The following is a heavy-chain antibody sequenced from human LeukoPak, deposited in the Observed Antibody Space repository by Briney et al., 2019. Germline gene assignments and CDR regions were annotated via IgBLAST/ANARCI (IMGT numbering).Heavy chain of an antibody. D-gene: IGHD6-19*01. CDR1: GGSFSGYY. CDR2: INHSGST. J-gene: IGHJ4*02. V-gene: IGHV4-34*01. Sequence: SETLSLTCAVYGGSFSGYYWSWIRQPPGKGLEWIGEINHSGSTNYNPSLKSRVTISVDTSKNQFSLKLSSVTAADTAVYYCARANGWRLDYWGQGTLVTASS. CDR3: ARANGWRLDY.